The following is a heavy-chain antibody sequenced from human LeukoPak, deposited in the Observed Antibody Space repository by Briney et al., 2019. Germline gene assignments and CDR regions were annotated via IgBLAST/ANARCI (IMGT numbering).Heavy chain of an antibody. J-gene: IGHJ2*01. V-gene: IGHV3-23*01. CDR2: ISGSGGST. CDR3: ARVNLEGIYDWYFDL. CDR1: GFTFSSYA. D-gene: IGHD2/OR15-2a*01. Sequence: GGSLRLSCAASGFTFSSYAMSWVRQAPGKGLEWVSAISGSGGSTYYADSVKGRFTISRDNSKNTLYLQMNSLRAEDTAVYYCARVNLEGIYDWYFDLWGRGTLVTVSS.